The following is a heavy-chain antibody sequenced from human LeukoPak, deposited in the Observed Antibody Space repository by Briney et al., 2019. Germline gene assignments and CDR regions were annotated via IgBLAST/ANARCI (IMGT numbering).Heavy chain of an antibody. J-gene: IGHJ4*02. CDR3: ARTTHRSGWN. V-gene: IGHV4-59*01. Sequence: PSETLSLTCTVSGGSISSYYWSWIRQPPGKGLEWIGYIQNSGSRGSTNYNPSLKSRVTISVDTSKNQFSLKLSSVTAADTAVYYCARTTHRSGWNWGQGTLVTVSS. CDR2: IQNSGSRGST. CDR1: GGSISSYY. D-gene: IGHD6-19*01.